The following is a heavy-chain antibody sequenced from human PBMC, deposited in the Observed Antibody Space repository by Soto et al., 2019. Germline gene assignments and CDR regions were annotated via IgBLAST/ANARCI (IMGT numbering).Heavy chain of an antibody. V-gene: IGHV3-23*01. J-gene: IGHJ4*02. D-gene: IGHD3-16*02. CDR3: AKLVNSDSDY. Sequence: GGSLRLSCAASGLTFRSTAMSWVRQAPGKGLEWVSSIRGDGGDTSYADSVKGRFTMSRDKSKSMLYLQMNSLRAEDTAVYYCAKLVNSDSDYWGQGTLVTVSS. CDR1: GLTFRSTA. CDR2: IRGDGGDT.